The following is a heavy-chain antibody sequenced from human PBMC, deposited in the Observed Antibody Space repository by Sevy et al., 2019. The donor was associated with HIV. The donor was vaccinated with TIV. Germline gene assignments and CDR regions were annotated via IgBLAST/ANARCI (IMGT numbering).Heavy chain of an antibody. J-gene: IGHJ6*01. CDR3: AGGYGYVYGMDV. CDR1: GYTFTSYD. CDR2: MNPNSGNT. V-gene: IGHV1-8*01. D-gene: IGHD5-18*01. Sequence: ASVKVSCKASGYTFTSYDINWVRQATGQGLEWMGWMNPNSGNTGYAQKFQGRVTMTRNTSISTAYMELSSLRSEDTAVYYCAGGYGYVYGMDVWGQGTTVTVSS.